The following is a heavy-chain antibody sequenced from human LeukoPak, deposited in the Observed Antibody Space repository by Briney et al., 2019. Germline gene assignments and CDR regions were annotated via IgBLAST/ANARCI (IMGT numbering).Heavy chain of an antibody. CDR1: GGSISSSSYY. D-gene: IGHD6-19*01. Sequence: PSETLSLICTVPGGSISSSSYYWGWIRQPPGKGLEWIGSIYYSGSTYYNPSLKSRVTISVDTSKNQFSLKLSSVTAADTAVYYCARRGIAVADFSRPFDPWGQGALVTVSS. V-gene: IGHV4-39*01. J-gene: IGHJ5*02. CDR3: ARRGIAVADFSRPFDP. CDR2: IYYSGST.